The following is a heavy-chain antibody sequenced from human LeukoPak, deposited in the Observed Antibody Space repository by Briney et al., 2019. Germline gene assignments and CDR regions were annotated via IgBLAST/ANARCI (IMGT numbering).Heavy chain of an antibody. CDR1: GYTFTGYY. CDR2: INPNNGGT. CDR3: ARESVEMAQIFSRGPDYYHYYMDV. V-gene: IGHV1-2*02. Sequence: GASVKVSCKASGYTFTGYYMHWVRQAPGQGLEWMGWINPNNGGTNHAQKFQGRVSMTRDTSISTAYMELSSLKSDDTAVYYCARESVEMAQIFSRGPDYYHYYMDVWGKGTTVTVSS. D-gene: IGHD5-24*01. J-gene: IGHJ6*03.